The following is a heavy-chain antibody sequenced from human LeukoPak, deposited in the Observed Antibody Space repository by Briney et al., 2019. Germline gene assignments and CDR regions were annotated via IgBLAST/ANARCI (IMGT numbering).Heavy chain of an antibody. CDR2: IIPIFGTA. Sequence: SVKVSCKASGGTFSSYAISWVRQAPGQGLEWMGGIIPIFGTANYAQKFQGRVTITTDESTSTAYMELSSLRSEGTAVYYCARDSPITMVRGVQRKNYYYYYMDVWGKGTTVTVSS. CDR3: ARDSPITMVRGVQRKNYYYYYMDV. V-gene: IGHV1-69*05. J-gene: IGHJ6*03. CDR1: GGTFSSYA. D-gene: IGHD3-10*01.